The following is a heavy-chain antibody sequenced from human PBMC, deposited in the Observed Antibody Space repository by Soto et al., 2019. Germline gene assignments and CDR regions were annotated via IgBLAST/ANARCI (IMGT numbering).Heavy chain of an antibody. CDR3: ARQFDYRETYNWHDP. D-gene: IGHD4-17*01. CDR2: IIPILGTT. J-gene: IGHJ5*02. CDR1: GGSFRSYA. V-gene: IGHV1-69*11. Sequence: QVQLVQSGAEVKKPGSSVKVSCKASGGSFRSYAVSWVRQAPGQGLEWMGAIIPILGTTDYAQKFQGRVTITADESTSTVYMDLTSLRFEYTAVYYCARQFDYRETYNWHDPWGQGTLVTVSS.